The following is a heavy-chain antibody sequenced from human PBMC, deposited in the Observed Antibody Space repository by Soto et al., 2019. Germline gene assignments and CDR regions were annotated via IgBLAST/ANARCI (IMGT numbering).Heavy chain of an antibody. D-gene: IGHD1-26*01. V-gene: IGHV1-3*01. CDR1: GYTFTSYA. CDR2: INAGNGNT. Sequence: ASVKVSCKASGYTFTSYAMHWLRQAPGQRLEWMGWINAGNGNTKYSQKFQGRVTITRDTSTGTAYMELMSLKSDDTAVYYCARQGSWPYYYYGLDVWGQGTTVTVSS. J-gene: IGHJ6*02. CDR3: ARQGSWPYYYYGLDV.